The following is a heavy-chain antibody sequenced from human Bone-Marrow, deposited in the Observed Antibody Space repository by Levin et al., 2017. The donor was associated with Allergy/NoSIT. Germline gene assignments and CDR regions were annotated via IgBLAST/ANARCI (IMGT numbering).Heavy chain of an antibody. V-gene: IGHV3-48*02. CDR1: GFTFSNYS. CDR2: ISPITSTI. CDR3: ARDAEVGAPTLDY. D-gene: IGHD1-26*01. J-gene: IGHJ4*02. Sequence: HPGGSLRLSCAASGFTFSNYSMNWVRQAPGKGLEWVSYISPITSTIYYADSVKGRFTISRDNAKNSLYLQMNSLRDEDTALYFCARDAEVGAPTLDYWGQGTLIIVSS.